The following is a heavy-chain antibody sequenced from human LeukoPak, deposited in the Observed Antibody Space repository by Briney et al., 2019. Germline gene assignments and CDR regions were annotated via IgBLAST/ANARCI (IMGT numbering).Heavy chain of an antibody. J-gene: IGHJ4*02. V-gene: IGHV1-3*03. CDR1: GYTFTSYA. D-gene: IGHD6-19*01. Sequence: ASVKVSCKASGYTFTSYAMHWVRQAPGQRLEWMGWINAGNGNTKYSQEFQGRVTITRDTSASTAYMELSSPRSEDMAVYYCARAAPLAGYSSGWAIDYWGQGTLVTVSS. CDR3: ARAAPLAGYSSGWAIDY. CDR2: INAGNGNT.